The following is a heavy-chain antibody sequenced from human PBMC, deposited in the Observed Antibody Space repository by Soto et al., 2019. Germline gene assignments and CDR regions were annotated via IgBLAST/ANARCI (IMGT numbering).Heavy chain of an antibody. CDR2: IYTSGST. J-gene: IGHJ4*02. D-gene: IGHD3-16*01. Sequence: QVQLQESGPGLVKPSETLSLTCTVSGGSISSYYWSWIRQPAGKGLEWIGRIYTSGSTNYNPTRKIRVTMAVYTSKNQFSLKLSSVAAADTDVCYCSEGAHPIDYWGQGTLVTVSS. V-gene: IGHV4-4*07. CDR3: SEGAHPIDY. CDR1: GGSISSYY.